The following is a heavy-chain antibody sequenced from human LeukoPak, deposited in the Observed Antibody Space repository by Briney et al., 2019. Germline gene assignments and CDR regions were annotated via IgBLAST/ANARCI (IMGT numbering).Heavy chain of an antibody. Sequence: SETLSLTCGVSGGSFSGYYWNWIRQPPGKGLEWIGEINHSGSTNYNPFLKSRVTISVDTSQKQFSLRLSSVTAADTAVYYCARGRYLTTGGGAAAGFLDYWGQGTLVTVSS. V-gene: IGHV4-34*01. CDR2: INHSGST. D-gene: IGHD6-13*01. J-gene: IGHJ4*02. CDR1: GGSFSGYY. CDR3: ARGRYLTTGGGAAAGFLDY.